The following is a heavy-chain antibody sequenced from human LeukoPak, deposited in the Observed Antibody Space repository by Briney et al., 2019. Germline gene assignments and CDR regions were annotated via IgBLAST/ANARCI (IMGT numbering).Heavy chain of an antibody. V-gene: IGHV3-21*01. J-gene: IGHJ3*02. CDR3: ARVVTMIGDAFDI. CDR1: GFTFSSYG. D-gene: IGHD3-22*01. CDR2: ISSSSSYI. Sequence: PGGSLRLSCAASGFTFSSYGMNWVRQARGKGLEWVSSISSSSSYIYYADSVKGRFTISRDNAKNSLYLQMNSLRAEDTAVYYCARVVTMIGDAFDIWAQGTMVTVSS.